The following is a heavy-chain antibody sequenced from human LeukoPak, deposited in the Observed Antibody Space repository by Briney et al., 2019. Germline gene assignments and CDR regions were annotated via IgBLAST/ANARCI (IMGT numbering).Heavy chain of an antibody. CDR3: AREAGRDYYYYYMDV. Sequence: ASVKVSCKVSGYTLTELSMHWVRQAPGKGLEWMGGFDPEDGETIYAQKLQGRVTMTTDTSTSTAYMELRSLRSDDTAVYYCAREAGRDYYYYYMDVWGKGTTVTISS. D-gene: IGHD6-13*01. CDR2: FDPEDGET. CDR1: GYTLTELS. J-gene: IGHJ6*03. V-gene: IGHV1-24*01.